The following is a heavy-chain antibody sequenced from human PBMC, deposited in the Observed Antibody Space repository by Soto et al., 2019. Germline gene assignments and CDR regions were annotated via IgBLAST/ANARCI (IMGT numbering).Heavy chain of an antibody. CDR3: ARSQTTVTSDDY. CDR2: IYHSGST. Sequence: SETLSLTCALSCGSISSVAYSWNWFRQPPGKGMEWIGYIYHSGSTYYNPSLKSRVTISVDRSKNQFSLKLSSVTAADTAVYYCARSQTTVTSDDYWGQGTLVIVS. V-gene: IGHV4-30-2*01. J-gene: IGHJ4*02. D-gene: IGHD4-17*01. CDR1: CGSISSVAYS.